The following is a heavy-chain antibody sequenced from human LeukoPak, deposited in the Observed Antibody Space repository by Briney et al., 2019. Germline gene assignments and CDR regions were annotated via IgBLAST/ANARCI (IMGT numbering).Heavy chain of an antibody. CDR3: AELSGSSSRRSCFDY. V-gene: IGHV3-23*01. CDR2: ISGSGGNT. J-gene: IGHJ4*02. Sequence: PGGSLRLSCAASGFTVSSYGMSWVRQAPGKGLEWVSSISGSGGNTYYADSVKGRFTISRDNSKNTLYLQMSSLRAEDTAVYYCAELSGSSSRRSCFDYWGQGTLVTVSS. D-gene: IGHD6-13*01. CDR1: GFTVSSYG.